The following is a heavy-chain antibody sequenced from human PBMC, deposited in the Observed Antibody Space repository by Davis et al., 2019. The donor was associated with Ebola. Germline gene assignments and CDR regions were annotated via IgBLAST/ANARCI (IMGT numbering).Heavy chain of an antibody. CDR2: IYYSGGT. V-gene: IGHV4-39*07. CDR3: ARGYSSSWYGEWFDP. Sequence: SETLSLTCTVSGGSISNSDFNYWGWIRQPPGKGLEWIGSIYYSGGTYYKPSLKSRVTISVDTSKNQFSLKLSSVTAADTAVYYCARGYSSSWYGEWFDPWGQGTLVTVSS. J-gene: IGHJ5*02. CDR1: GGSISNSDFNY. D-gene: IGHD6-13*01.